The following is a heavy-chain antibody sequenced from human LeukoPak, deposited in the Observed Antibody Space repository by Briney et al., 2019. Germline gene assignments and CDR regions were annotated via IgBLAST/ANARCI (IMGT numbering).Heavy chain of an antibody. J-gene: IGHJ4*01. CDR2: MNSAGTTI. D-gene: IGHD1-1*01. CDR1: GFTISGFW. CDR3: IREVQVRASASLGL. Sequence: GGSLRLSCAASGFTISGFWMHWVRQVPGEGLVWVARMNSAGTTINYADSVKGRFTISRDNVRNTLHLQMNNLSLEDTAVYFCIREVQVRASASLGLWGRGTLVT. V-gene: IGHV3-74*01.